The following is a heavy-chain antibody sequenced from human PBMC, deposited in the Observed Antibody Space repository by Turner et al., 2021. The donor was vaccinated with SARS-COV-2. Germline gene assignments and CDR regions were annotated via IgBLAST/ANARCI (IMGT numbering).Heavy chain of an antibody. D-gene: IGHD3-10*01. V-gene: IGHV5-51*01. CDR2: IHPDDSDT. CDR3: ASHFSTSWFGNWWAFDA. Sequence: EVQLVQSGAEVKKPGESLTISCQGSGSDFTSHWIAWVRQMPGEGLQWMGIIHPDDSDTRYSPSFQGQVTISADKSISTAYLQWSSLKASDSAIYYCASHFSTSWFGNWWAFDAWGQGTLVNVSS. J-gene: IGHJ3*01. CDR1: GSDFTSHW.